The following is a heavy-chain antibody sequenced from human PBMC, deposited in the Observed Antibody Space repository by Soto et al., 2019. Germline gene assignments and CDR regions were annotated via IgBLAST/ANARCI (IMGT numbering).Heavy chain of an antibody. V-gene: IGHV4-59*01. CDR3: ARDTKPSL. CDR2: VYYSGST. D-gene: IGHD1-1*01. J-gene: IGHJ4*02. Sequence: QVQLQESGPGLVKPSETLSLTCTVSGASISSYYWSWIRQPPGKGLEWIGYVYYSGSTNYNPSLKSRVTIAVDTSKNQFSLKLSSVTAADTAMYYCARDTKPSLWGQGTLVTVSS. CDR1: GASISSYY.